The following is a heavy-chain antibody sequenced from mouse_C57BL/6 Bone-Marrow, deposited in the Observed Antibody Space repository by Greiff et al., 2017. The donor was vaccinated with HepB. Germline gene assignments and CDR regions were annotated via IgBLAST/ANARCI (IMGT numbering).Heavy chain of an antibody. CDR1: GYTFTSYG. D-gene: IGHD1-1*01. Sequence: VMLVESGAELARPGASVKLSCKASGYTFTSYGISWVKQRTGQGLEWIGEIYPRSGNTYYNEKFKGKATLTADKSSSIAYMELSSLTSEDSAVYFCDITTVVAKDYYFDVWGTGTTVTVSS. CDR3: DITTVVAKDYYFDV. J-gene: IGHJ1*03. V-gene: IGHV1-81*01. CDR2: IYPRSGNT.